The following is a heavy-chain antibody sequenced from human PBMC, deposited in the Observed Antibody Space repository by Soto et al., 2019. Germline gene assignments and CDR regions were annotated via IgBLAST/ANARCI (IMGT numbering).Heavy chain of an antibody. J-gene: IGHJ4*02. Sequence: ASVKVSCKASGYTFTGYYMHWVRQAPGQGLEWMGWINPNSGGTNYVQKFQGWVTMTRDTSISTAYMELSRLRSDDTAVYYCARDRSPNGGYFDWLLDYWGQGTLVTVSS. CDR2: INPNSGGT. CDR3: ARDRSPNGGYFDWLLDY. V-gene: IGHV1-2*04. CDR1: GYTFTGYY. D-gene: IGHD3-9*01.